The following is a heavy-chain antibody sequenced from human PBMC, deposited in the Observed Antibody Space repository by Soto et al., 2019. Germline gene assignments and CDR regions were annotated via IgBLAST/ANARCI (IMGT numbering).Heavy chain of an antibody. CDR1: GGTFSTYA. Sequence: QVQLVQSGAEVKKPESSVKVSCKASGGTFSTYAISWVRQAPGQGLEWMGGIIPFVGTASYTQTFQGRVTFTADKSTSTAYMELPSLTSEDTAVYFCASTKRGPGYNYGWPYWYFDLWGRGTLVTVSS. CDR3: ASTKRGPGYNYGWPYWYFDL. D-gene: IGHD5-18*01. V-gene: IGHV1-69*14. CDR2: IIPFVGTA. J-gene: IGHJ2*01.